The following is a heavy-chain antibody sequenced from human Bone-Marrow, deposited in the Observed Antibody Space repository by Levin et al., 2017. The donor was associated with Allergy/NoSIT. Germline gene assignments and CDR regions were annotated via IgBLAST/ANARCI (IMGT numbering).Heavy chain of an antibody. CDR2: ISSSSATK. D-gene: IGHD3-16*01. Sequence: LSLTCAASGFTFKDYYMSWIRQAPGKGLEWISYISSSSATKYYSDSVKGRFTISRDNAKNSLYLQMNSLRAEDTAVYYCARETCSASRCEYYYYYYYGLDVWGQGTTVTVSS. CDR3: ARETCSASRCEYYYYYYYGLDV. V-gene: IGHV3-11*01. CDR1: GFTFKDYY. J-gene: IGHJ6*02.